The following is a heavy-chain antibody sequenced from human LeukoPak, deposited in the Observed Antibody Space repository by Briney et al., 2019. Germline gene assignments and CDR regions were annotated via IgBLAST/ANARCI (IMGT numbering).Heavy chain of an antibody. CDR1: GFTFSSYG. J-gene: IGHJ4*02. CDR2: ISYDGSNK. D-gene: IGHD5-12*01. V-gene: IGHV3-30*18. CDR3: AKAWSGYDYYFDH. Sequence: PGGSLRLSCAASGFTFSSYGMHWVRQAPGKGLEWVAVISYDGSNKYYADSVKGRFTISRDNSKNTLYLQMNSLRAEDTAVYYCAKAWSGYDYYFDHWGQGTLVTVSS.